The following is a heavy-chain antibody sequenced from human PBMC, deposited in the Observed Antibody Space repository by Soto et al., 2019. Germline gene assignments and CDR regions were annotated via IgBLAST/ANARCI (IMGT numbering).Heavy chain of an antibody. J-gene: IGHJ4*02. CDR3: AKDPYYDILTGYYIPNDY. CDR1: GFTFSSYA. Sequence: GGSLRLSCAASGFTFSSYAMSWVRQAPGKGLEWVSAISGSGGSTYYADSVKGRFTISRDNSKNTLYLQMNSLRAEDTAVYYCAKDPYYDILTGYYIPNDYWGQGTLVTVSS. CDR2: ISGSGGST. V-gene: IGHV3-23*01. D-gene: IGHD3-9*01.